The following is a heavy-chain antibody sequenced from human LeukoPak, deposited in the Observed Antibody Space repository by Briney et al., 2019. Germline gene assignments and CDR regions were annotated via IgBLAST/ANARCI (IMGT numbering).Heavy chain of an antibody. CDR1: GYTFTGYY. CDR3: ARPPRLTGYYSAGGGWEFDY. V-gene: IGHV1-2*02. D-gene: IGHD3-9*01. J-gene: IGHJ4*02. Sequence: ASVKVSCKASGYTFTGYYMHWVRQAPGQGLEWMGWINPNSGGTNYAQKFQGRVTMTRDTSISTAYMELSRLRSDDTAVYYCARPPRLTGYYSAGGGWEFDYWGQGTLVTVSS. CDR2: INPNSGGT.